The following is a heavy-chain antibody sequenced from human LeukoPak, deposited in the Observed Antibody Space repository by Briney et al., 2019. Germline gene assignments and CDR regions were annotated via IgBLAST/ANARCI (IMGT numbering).Heavy chain of an antibody. D-gene: IGHD5-24*01. V-gene: IGHV4-39*01. CDR3: ARQGDGYNIFDY. CDR2: IYYSGST. CDR1: GGSISSSSYY. Sequence: TSSETLSLTCTVSGGSISSSSYYWGWIRQPPGKGLEWIGSIYYSGSTYYNPSLKSRVTISVDTSKNQFSLKLSSVTAAVTAVYYCARQGDGYNIFDYWGQGTLVTVSS. J-gene: IGHJ4*02.